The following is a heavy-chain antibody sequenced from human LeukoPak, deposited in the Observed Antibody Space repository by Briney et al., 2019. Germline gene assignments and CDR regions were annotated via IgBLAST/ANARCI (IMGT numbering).Heavy chain of an antibody. D-gene: IGHD4-11*01. J-gene: IGHJ6*03. Sequence: PGGSLRLSCAASGFTFSSYSMNWVRQAPGKGLEWVSSISSSSSYIYSADSVKGRFTISRDNAKNTLYLQMNSLRVEDTAVYYCAKDRGHYSPRYMDVWGKGTTVTVSS. CDR2: ISSSSSYI. V-gene: IGHV3-21*01. CDR3: AKDRGHYSPRYMDV. CDR1: GFTFSSYS.